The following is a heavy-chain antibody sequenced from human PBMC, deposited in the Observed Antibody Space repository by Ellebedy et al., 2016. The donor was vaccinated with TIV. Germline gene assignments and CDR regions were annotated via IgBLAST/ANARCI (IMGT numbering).Heavy chain of an antibody. D-gene: IGHD1-14*01. CDR2: TDPNSGNI. CDR3: AREKPASCYFDY. Sequence: ASVKVSXXASGYTFTSYGISWVRQAPGQGLEWVGMTDPNSGNINYAPKFQGRLTVTRDTSSGTLYMDLSSLRSEDTAVYYCAREKPASCYFDYWGQGTLVTVSS. V-gene: IGHV1-46*03. CDR1: GYTFTSYG. J-gene: IGHJ4*02.